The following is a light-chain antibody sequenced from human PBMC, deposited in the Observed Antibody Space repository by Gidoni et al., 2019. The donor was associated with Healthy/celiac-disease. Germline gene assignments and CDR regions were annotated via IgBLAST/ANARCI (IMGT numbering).Light chain of an antibody. CDR2: GAS. CDR1: QSVSSN. Sequence: ELVMTQSPATLSVSPGERATLSCRASQSVSSNLAWYQQKPGQAPRLLIYGASTRATGIPARFSGSGSGTEFTLTISSLQSEDCAVYYCQQYNNWLGVTFGGGTKVEIK. J-gene: IGKJ4*01. V-gene: IGKV3-15*01. CDR3: QQYNNWLGVT.